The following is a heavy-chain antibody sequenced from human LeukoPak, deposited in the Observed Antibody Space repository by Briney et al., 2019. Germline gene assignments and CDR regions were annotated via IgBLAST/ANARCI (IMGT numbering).Heavy chain of an antibody. CDR1: GFTFSSYS. J-gene: IGHJ4*02. V-gene: IGHV3-48*02. Sequence: PRGSLRLSCAASGFTFSSYSMNWVRQAPGKGMEWVSYISSSSSTIYYADSVKGRFTISRDNAKNSLYLQINSLRDEDTAVYYCARAGGRYSGYGNWGQGTLVTVSS. CDR2: ISSSSSTI. CDR3: ARAGGRYSGYGN. D-gene: IGHD5-12*01.